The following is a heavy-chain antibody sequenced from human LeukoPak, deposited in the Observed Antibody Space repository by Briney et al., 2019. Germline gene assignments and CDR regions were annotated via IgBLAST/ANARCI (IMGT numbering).Heavy chain of an antibody. CDR2: INHSGST. V-gene: IGHV4-34*01. CDR3: ARGRGPFDY. Sequence: SETLSLTCAVYGGSFSGYYWSWIRQPPGKGLEWIGEINHSGSTNYNPSLKSRVTISVDTSKNQFSLKLSSVTAADTAVYYCARGRGPFDYWGQGTLVTVSS. CDR1: GGSFSGYY. J-gene: IGHJ4*02.